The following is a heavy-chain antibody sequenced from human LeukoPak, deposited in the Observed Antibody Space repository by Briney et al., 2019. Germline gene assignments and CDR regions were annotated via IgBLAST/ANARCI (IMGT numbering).Heavy chain of an antibody. Sequence: SETLSLTCTVSGASISTYYWSWIRQPPGKGREWIGYIYYTGSTNYNPSLKSRVTISVDTSKNQFSLKLSTVTAADTAVYYCVRGRDTGMDWGQGTLVTVSS. CDR2: IYYTGST. D-gene: IGHD5-18*01. J-gene: IGHJ4*02. CDR3: VRGRDTGMD. CDR1: GASISTYY. V-gene: IGHV4-59*01.